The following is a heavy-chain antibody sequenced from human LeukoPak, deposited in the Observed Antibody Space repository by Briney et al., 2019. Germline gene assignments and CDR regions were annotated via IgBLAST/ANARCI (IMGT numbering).Heavy chain of an antibody. D-gene: IGHD3-22*01. V-gene: IGHV3-7*03. CDR1: GFTFSSYW. J-gene: IGHJ4*02. CDR3: AKSYYYDSSGYYELDY. CDR2: IKQDGSEK. Sequence: QAGGSLRLSCAASGFTFSSYWMSWVRQAPGKGLEWVANIKQDGSEKYYVDSVKGRFTISRDNAKNSLYLQMNSLRAEDTAVYYCAKSYYYDSSGYYELDYWGQGTLVTVSS.